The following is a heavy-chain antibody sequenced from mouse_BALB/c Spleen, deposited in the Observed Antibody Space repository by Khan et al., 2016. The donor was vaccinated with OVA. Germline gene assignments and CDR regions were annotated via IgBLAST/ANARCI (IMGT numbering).Heavy chain of an antibody. Sequence: QIQLVQSGPELKKPGETVKISCKASGYTLTNDGMNWVKQAPGKGLKWMGWINTYTGAPTYADDFKGRFAFSLETYASTAYLQINNLKNEDTVTYFCARPPYFSYVLVYWGQGTSVTVSS. CDR1: GYTLTNDG. J-gene: IGHJ4*01. D-gene: IGHD2-10*01. CDR2: INTYTGAP. V-gene: IGHV9-3-1*01. CDR3: ARPPYFSYVLVY.